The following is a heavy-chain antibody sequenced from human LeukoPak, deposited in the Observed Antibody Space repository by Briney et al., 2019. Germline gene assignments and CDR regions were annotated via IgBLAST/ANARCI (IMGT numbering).Heavy chain of an antibody. CDR3: GGVVRVSNWFDP. CDR1: GGSVTSSTYY. CDR2: APYSGYT. V-gene: IGHV4-39*01. Sequence: SETLSLTCTASGGSVTSSTYYWAWIRQPPGKVLEWIGSAPYSGYTYYNPSLKSRVTISVNTSKNQFSLKLSSVTAADTAVYYCGGVVRVSNWFDPWGQGTLVTVSS. D-gene: IGHD3-10*01. J-gene: IGHJ5*02.